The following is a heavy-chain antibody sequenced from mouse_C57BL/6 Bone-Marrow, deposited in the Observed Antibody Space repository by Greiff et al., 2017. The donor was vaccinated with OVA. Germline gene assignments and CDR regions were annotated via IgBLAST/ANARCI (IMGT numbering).Heavy chain of an antibody. J-gene: IGHJ3*01. V-gene: IGHV5-17*01. Sequence: EVQLVESGGGLVKPGGSLKLSCAASGFTFSDYGMHWVRQAPEQGLERVAYISSGSSTIYYADTVKGRFTISRDNAKNTLFLQMTSLRSEDTAMYYCARRWLLRGGFAYWGQGTLVTVSA. CDR3: ARRWLLRGGFAY. CDR1: GFTFSDYG. CDR2: ISSGSSTI. D-gene: IGHD2-3*01.